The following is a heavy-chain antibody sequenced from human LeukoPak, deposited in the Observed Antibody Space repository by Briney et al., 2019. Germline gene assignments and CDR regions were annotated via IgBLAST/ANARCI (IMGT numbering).Heavy chain of an antibody. V-gene: IGHV3-74*01. J-gene: IGHJ4*02. CDR1: GFTFSSYW. Sequence: GGSLRLSCAASGFTFSSYWMHWVRQAPGKGLGWVSRINSDGSSTIYADSVKGRFTISRDNAKNTLYLQMNSLRAEDTAVYYCARGGGVIIRGFDYWGQGTLVTVSS. CDR3: ARGGGVIIRGFDY. CDR2: INSDGSST. D-gene: IGHD3-10*01.